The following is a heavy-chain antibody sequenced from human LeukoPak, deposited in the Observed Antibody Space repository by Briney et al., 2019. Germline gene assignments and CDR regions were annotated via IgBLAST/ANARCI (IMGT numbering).Heavy chain of an antibody. CDR3: ARGYYGSGSHCCHMDV. J-gene: IGHJ6*03. V-gene: IGHV4-34*01. CDR2: INHSGST. CDR1: VGSFSGYY. Sequence: PSETLSLTCAVYVGSFSGYYWSWTRQPPGKGLEWIGEINHSGSTNYNSSLKSRVTISVDTSKNQFSLKLSSVTAADTAVYYCARGYYGSGSHCCHMDVWGKGTTITVS. D-gene: IGHD3-10*01.